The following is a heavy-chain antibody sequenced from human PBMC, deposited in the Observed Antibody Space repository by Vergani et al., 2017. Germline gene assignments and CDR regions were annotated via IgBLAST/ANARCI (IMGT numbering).Heavy chain of an antibody. CDR3: ARGQWGDDGPRGWFAP. CDR2: VHTDGTA. Sequence: QVQLQESGPGLVKPSETLSLTCTVSGGSISSYYWSWIRQPAGKGLEWLGRVHTDGTAYYNPSLRTRVRLSADLSQSQFSLKMTSLTAADTAVYFCARGQWGDDGPRGWFAPWGQGILVTVSS. J-gene: IGHJ5*02. CDR1: GGSISSYY. V-gene: IGHV4-4*07. D-gene: IGHD2-21*01.